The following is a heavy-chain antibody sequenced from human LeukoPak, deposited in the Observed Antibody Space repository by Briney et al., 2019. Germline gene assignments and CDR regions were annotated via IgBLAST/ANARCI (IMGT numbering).Heavy chain of an antibody. J-gene: IGHJ4*02. CDR3: AKEGGTGTRFDY. Sequence: GGSLRLSCAASGFTFSSSAMSWLRQAPGKGRYWVSAISGRGTGTYYADSVKGRFTISRDNAKNTLYLQMNSMRAEDTAVYYCAKEGGTGTRFDYWGQGSLVTVYS. V-gene: IGHV3-23*01. D-gene: IGHD1-7*01. CDR1: GFTFSSSA. CDR2: ISGRGTGT.